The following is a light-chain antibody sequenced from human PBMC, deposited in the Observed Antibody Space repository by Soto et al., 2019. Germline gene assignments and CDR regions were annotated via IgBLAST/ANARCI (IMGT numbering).Light chain of an antibody. CDR2: AAS. CDR1: QDISNH. CDR3: QQTYSTPRT. V-gene: IGKV1-39*01. J-gene: IGKJ2*01. Sequence: DIQLTQSPSSLSASVGDRVTITCQASQDISNHLNWYQQKPGKAPRLLIYAASSLQSGVPSRFSGSGSGTHFTLTISSLQPEDFATYSCQQTYSTPRTFGQGTKLEIK.